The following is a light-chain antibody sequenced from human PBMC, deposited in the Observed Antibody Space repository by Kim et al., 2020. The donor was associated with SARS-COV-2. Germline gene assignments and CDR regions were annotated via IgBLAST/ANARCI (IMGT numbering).Light chain of an antibody. CDR3: SSYTSSSTLV. V-gene: IGLV2-14*01. J-gene: IGLJ3*02. CDR2: DVS. CDR1: SSDVGGYND. Sequence: QSALTQPASVSGSPGQSITISCTGTSSDVGGYNDVSWYQQHPGKAPKLMFYDVSKRPSGVSNRFSGSKSGNTASLTISGLQAEDEADYYCSSYTSSSTLVFGGGTQLTVL.